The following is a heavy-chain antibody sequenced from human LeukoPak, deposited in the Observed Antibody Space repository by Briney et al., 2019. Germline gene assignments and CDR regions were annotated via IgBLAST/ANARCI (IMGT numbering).Heavy chain of an antibody. CDR2: IYTSGST. CDR1: NGPINTYQ. D-gene: IGHD3-10*01. V-gene: IGHV4-4*07. Sequence: PSETLSLTCTVSNGPINTYQWSWIRQPAGKGLEWVGRIYTSGSTNYNPSLKSRVTMSVDTSKNQFSLKLSSATAADTAVYYCARGRDFLGFGINYYYMDVWGKGTTVTISS. J-gene: IGHJ6*03. CDR3: ARGRDFLGFGINYYYMDV.